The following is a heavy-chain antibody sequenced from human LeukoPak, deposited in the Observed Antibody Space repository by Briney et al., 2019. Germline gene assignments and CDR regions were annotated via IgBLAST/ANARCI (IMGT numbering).Heavy chain of an antibody. CDR3: ARGNSLRVIDT. J-gene: IGHJ5*02. CDR2: VSTSGRS. D-gene: IGHD4-23*01. V-gene: IGHV4-4*07. Sequence: PSETLSLTCTVSGESITDYYWTWVRQPAGKRLQWVGRVSTSGRSSYNPSLKSRVTISVDRSKNLYSLKLSSVTAADTAVYYCARGNSLRVIDTWGQGTMVTVSS. CDR1: GESITDYY.